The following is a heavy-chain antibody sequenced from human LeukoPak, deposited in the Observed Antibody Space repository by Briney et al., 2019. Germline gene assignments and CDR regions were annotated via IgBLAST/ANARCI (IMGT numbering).Heavy chain of an antibody. V-gene: IGHV3-23*01. CDR2: ISGSGGST. CDR1: GFTFSSYA. D-gene: IGHD3-3*01. CDR3: AKGNTDYDFWSGPTYNWFDP. J-gene: IGHJ5*02. Sequence: PGASLRLSRAASGFTFSSYAMSWVRQAPGKGLEWVSAISGSGGSTYYADSVKGRFTISRDNSKNTLYLQMNSLRAEDTAVYYCAKGNTDYDFWSGPTYNWFDPWGQGTLVTVSS.